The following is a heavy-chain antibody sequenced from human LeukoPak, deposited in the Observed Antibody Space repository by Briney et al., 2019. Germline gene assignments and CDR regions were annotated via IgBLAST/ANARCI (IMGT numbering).Heavy chain of an antibody. CDR1: GYTFTGYY. CDR2: INPNSGGT. Sequence: ASVKVSCKAPGYTFTGYYMHWVRQAPGQGLEWMGWINPNSGGTNYAQKFQGRVTMTRDTSISTAYMELSRLRSDDTAVYYCARGIWFGELLDDAFDIWGQGTMVTVSS. CDR3: ARGIWFGELLDDAFDI. D-gene: IGHD3-10*01. J-gene: IGHJ3*02. V-gene: IGHV1-2*02.